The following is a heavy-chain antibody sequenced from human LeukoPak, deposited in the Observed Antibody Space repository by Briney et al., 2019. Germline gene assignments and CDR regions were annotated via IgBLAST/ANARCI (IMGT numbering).Heavy chain of an antibody. CDR1: GGSISSYY. J-gene: IGHJ6*02. V-gene: IGHV4-34*01. CDR2: INHSGST. D-gene: IGHD6-6*01. CDR3: ARGPIAARPYYYYGMDV. Sequence: SETLSLTCTVSGGSISSYYWSWIRQPPGKGLEWIGEINHSGSTNYNPSLKSRVTISVGTSKNQFSLKLSSVTAADTAVYYCARGPIAARPYYYYGMDVWGQGTTVTVSS.